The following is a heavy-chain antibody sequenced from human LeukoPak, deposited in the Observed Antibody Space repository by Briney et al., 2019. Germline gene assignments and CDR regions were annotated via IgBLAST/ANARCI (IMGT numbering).Heavy chain of an antibody. V-gene: IGHV3-30-3*01. D-gene: IGHD5-24*01. J-gene: IGHJ4*02. CDR2: ISYDGSNK. CDR3: ARASRDGYNIRY. Sequence: PGGSLRLSCAASGFTFSSYAMHWVRQAPGKGLEWVAVISYDGSNKYYADSVKGRFTISRDNSKNTLYLQMNSLRAEDTAAYYCARASRDGYNIRYWGQGTLVTVSS. CDR1: GFTFSSYA.